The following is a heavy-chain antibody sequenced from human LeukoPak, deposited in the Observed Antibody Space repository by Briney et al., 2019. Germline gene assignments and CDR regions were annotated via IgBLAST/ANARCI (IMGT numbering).Heavy chain of an antibody. J-gene: IGHJ4*02. CDR2: IYYSGGT. CDR3: ARRGGDSSGNFDY. D-gene: IGHD3-22*01. Sequence: SETLSLTCTVSGGSISSYYWSWIRQPPGKGLEWIGYIYYSGGTNYNPSLKSRVTISVDTSKKQFSLRLSSVTAANTAVYYCARRGGDSSGNFDYWGQGTLVTVSS. V-gene: IGHV4-59*08. CDR1: GGSISSYY.